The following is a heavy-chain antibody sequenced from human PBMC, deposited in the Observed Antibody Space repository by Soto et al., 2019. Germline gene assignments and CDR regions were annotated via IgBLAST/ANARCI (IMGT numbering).Heavy chain of an antibody. D-gene: IGHD2-21*01. CDR3: ARLVAAGITYYFDS. J-gene: IGHJ4*02. Sequence: QITLKESGPTLVKPTQTLTLTCTFSAFSLSTGGVGVGWIRQPPGKALEWLTFIYWDDDKRYSPSLKSRLTITKDTSKNQVVLTMTNMDPVDTATYYCARLVAAGITYYFDSWGQGTLVTVSS. V-gene: IGHV2-5*02. CDR1: AFSLSTGGVG. CDR2: IYWDDDK.